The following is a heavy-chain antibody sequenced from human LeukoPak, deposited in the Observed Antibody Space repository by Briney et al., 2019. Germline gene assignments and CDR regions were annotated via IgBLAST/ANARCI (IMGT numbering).Heavy chain of an antibody. CDR2: IYYSGST. Sequence: SETLSLTCTVSGDSISSYYWSWIRQPPGEGLEWIGYIYYSGSTNYNPSLKSRVTISVDTSKNQFSLKLSSVTAADTAVYYCARGQWIAAAGIRLDYWGQGTLVTVSS. J-gene: IGHJ4*02. D-gene: IGHD6-13*01. CDR3: ARGQWIAAAGIRLDY. V-gene: IGHV4-59*01. CDR1: GDSISSYY.